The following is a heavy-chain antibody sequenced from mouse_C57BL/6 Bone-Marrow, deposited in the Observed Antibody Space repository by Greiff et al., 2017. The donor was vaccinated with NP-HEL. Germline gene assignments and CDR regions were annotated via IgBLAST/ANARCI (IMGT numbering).Heavy chain of an antibody. CDR2: IYPRDGST. Sequence: QVQLQQSDAELVKPGASVKISCKVSGYTFTDHTIHWMKQRPEQGLEWIGYIYPRDGSTKYNEKFKGKATLTADKSSSTAYMQLNSLTSKDSAVYFCARSGSYYFGSSPYFDYWGQGATLTVSS. J-gene: IGHJ2*01. D-gene: IGHD1-1*01. CDR3: ARSGSYYFGSSPYFDY. V-gene: IGHV1-78*01. CDR1: GYTFTDHT.